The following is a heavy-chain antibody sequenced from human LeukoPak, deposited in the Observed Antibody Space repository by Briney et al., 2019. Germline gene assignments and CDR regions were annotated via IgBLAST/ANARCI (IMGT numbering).Heavy chain of an antibody. CDR1: GDSISSGSYY. CDR2: IYYSGNT. J-gene: IGHJ4*02. Sequence: SQTLSLTCIVSGDSISSGSYYWTWIRQPPGKGLEWIGSIYYSGNTYYNASLKSQVSISIDTSKNQFSLRLTSVTAADTAVYYCARQTGSGLFILPGGQGTLVTVSS. D-gene: IGHD3/OR15-3a*01. CDR3: ARQTGSGLFILP. V-gene: IGHV4-39*01.